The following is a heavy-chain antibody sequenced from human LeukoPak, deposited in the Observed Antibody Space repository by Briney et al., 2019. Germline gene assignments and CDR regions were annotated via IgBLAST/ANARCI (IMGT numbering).Heavy chain of an antibody. CDR3: AKCRGSSWSDYFDY. D-gene: IGHD6-13*01. CDR1: GFTFRSYW. V-gene: IGHV3-7*03. Sequence: GGSLRLSCAASGFTFRSYWMTWLRQAPGKELELVAHINPDGSEESYADSVKGRFTISRDNAKNSLHLQMNNLRVEDTAVYYCAKCRGSSWSDYFDYWGQGTLVTVSS. J-gene: IGHJ4*02. CDR2: INPDGSEE.